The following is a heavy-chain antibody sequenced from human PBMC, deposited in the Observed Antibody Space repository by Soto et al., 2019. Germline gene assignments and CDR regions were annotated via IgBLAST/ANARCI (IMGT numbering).Heavy chain of an antibody. CDR1: WGSISRSNW. V-gene: IGHV4-4*02. CDR3: VFPATADFDY. Sequence: PSETLARTFVVSWGSISRSNWWSWVREPQGKGLEWIGEIYHSGTTNYSPSLKSRVIISADMSKNHFSLTLTSVTAADTAVYYCVFPATADFDYWGQGTPVTVSS. J-gene: IGHJ4*02. D-gene: IGHD6-13*01. CDR2: IYHSGTT.